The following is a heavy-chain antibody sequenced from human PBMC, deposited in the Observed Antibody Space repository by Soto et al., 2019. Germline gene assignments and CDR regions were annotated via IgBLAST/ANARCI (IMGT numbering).Heavy chain of an antibody. CDR3: ARGYYYDSSGYYLDAFDI. D-gene: IGHD3-22*01. CDR2: ISYDGSNK. J-gene: IGHJ3*02. CDR1: GFTFSSYA. Sequence: QVQLVESGGGVVQPGRSLRLSCAASGFTFSSYAMHWVRQAPGKGLEWVAVISYDGSNKYYSDSVKGRFNISRDNSKNTLYLQMNSLRAEDTAVYYCARGYYYDSSGYYLDAFDIWGQGTMVTVSS. V-gene: IGHV3-30-3*01.